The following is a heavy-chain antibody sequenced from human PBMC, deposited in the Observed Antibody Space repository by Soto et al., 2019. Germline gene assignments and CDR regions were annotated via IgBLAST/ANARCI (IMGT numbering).Heavy chain of an antibody. CDR1: GFTFSSHS. Sequence: GGSLRLSCEASGFTFSSHSMNWVRQAPGKGLEWVSYISSSGSTIYYADSVRGRFTISRDNAKKSLYLQMNSLRDEDTALYYCARGIPMTVVVTPPGFDYWGQGNLVTVSS. V-gene: IGHV3-48*02. CDR3: ARGIPMTVVVTPPGFDY. D-gene: IGHD3-22*01. J-gene: IGHJ4*02. CDR2: ISSSGSTI.